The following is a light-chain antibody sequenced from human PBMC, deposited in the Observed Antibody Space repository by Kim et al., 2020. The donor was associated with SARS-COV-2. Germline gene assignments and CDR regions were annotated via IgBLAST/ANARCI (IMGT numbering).Light chain of an antibody. Sequence: ISCSCASSYISGYKDVSWYQHLPGKAPKPIIYDDNQRPSGIPDRFSGSKSGTSATLSITGLQTGDEADYYCGTWESSFTYEVFGAGTKLTVL. CDR1: SYISGYKD. J-gene: IGLJ2*01. V-gene: IGLV1-51*01. CDR2: DDN. CDR3: GTWESSFTYEV.